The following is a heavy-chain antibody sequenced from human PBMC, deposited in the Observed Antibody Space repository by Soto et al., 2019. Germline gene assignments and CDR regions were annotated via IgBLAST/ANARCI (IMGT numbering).Heavy chain of an antibody. CDR3: ARGAWGYCSSTSCRQLDY. J-gene: IGHJ4*02. Sequence: PSETLSLTCAVYGGSFSGYYWSWIRQPPGKGLEWIGEINHSGSTNYNPSLKSRVTISVDTSKNQFSLKLSSVTAADTAVYYCARGAWGYCSSTSCRQLDYWGQGTLVTVSS. CDR1: GGSFSGYY. CDR2: INHSGST. V-gene: IGHV4-34*01. D-gene: IGHD2-2*01.